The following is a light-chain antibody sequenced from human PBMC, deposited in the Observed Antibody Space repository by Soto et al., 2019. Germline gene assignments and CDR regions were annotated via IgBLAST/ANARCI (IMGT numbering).Light chain of an antibody. CDR3: QRYNSNSRT. J-gene: IGKJ1*01. V-gene: IGKV1-5*01. Sequence: DIQMTQSPSTLSASVGDRVTITCRASQNVDNWVAWYQQKPGKAPKFLIYDASTLESGVPSRFSGRGSGTDFTLTISSLQPDDFATYYCQRYNSNSRTFGQGTRV. CDR1: QNVDNW. CDR2: DAS.